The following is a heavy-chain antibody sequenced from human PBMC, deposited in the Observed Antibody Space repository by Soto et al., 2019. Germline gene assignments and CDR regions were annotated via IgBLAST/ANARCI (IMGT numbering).Heavy chain of an antibody. Sequence: GGSLRLSCAASGFTFSSYGMHWVRQAPGKGLEWVAVISYDGSNKYYADSVKGRFTISRDNSKNTLYLQMNSLRAEDTAVYYCARDLHYYYGSGSPYYYYGMDVWGQGTTVTVSS. D-gene: IGHD3-10*01. CDR2: ISYDGSNK. J-gene: IGHJ6*02. V-gene: IGHV3-30*03. CDR3: ARDLHYYYGSGSPYYYYGMDV. CDR1: GFTFSSYG.